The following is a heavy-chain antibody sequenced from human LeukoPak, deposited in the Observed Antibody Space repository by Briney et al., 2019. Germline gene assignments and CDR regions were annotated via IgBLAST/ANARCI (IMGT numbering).Heavy chain of an antibody. CDR2: IYYSGST. CDR3: ARDLVVAAAFDY. Sequence: SETLSLTCTVSGGSISSSSYYWGWIRQPPGKGLEWIGSIYYSGSTYYNPSLKSRVSISVDTSKNQFSLKLSSVTAADTAVYYCARDLVVAAAFDYWGQGTLVTVSS. D-gene: IGHD2-15*01. J-gene: IGHJ4*02. V-gene: IGHV4-39*07. CDR1: GGSISSSSYY.